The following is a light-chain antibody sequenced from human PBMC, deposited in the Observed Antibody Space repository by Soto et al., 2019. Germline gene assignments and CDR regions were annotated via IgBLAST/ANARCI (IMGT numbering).Light chain of an antibody. V-gene: IGKV3-20*01. CDR3: QQYGDSFT. CDR2: AAP. CDR1: QSVSSSY. J-gene: IGKJ4*01. Sequence: EIVLTQSPVNLSLSPGERATLSCRASQSVSSSYLAWCQQKPGHAPRLLIYAAPSRATGIPDRFSGSGSGTDFTLTISRLEPEYVAVYYCQQYGDSFTFGGGTKVEIK.